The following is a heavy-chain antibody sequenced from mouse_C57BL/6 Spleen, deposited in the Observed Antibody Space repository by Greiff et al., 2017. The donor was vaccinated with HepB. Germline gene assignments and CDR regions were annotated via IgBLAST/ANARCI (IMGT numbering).Heavy chain of an antibody. CDR1: GFTFNTYA. D-gene: IGHD1-1*01. Sequence: EVQVVESGGGLVQPKGSLKLSCAASGFTFNTYAMHWVRQAPGKGLEWVARIRSKSSNYATYYADSVKDRFTISRDDSQSMLYLQMNNLKTEDTAMYYCVRGNYGSVGDWYFDVWGTGTTVTVSS. CDR3: VRGNYGSVGDWYFDV. J-gene: IGHJ1*03. CDR2: IRSKSSNYAT. V-gene: IGHV10-3*01.